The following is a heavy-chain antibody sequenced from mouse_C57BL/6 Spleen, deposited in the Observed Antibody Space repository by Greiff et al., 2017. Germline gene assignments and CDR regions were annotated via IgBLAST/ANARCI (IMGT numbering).Heavy chain of an antibody. CDR2: SRNKANDYTT. Sequence: EVKVVESGGGLVQSGRSLRLSCATSGFTFSDFYMEWVRQAPGKGLEWIAASRNKANDYTTEYSAAVKGRFIVSRDTSQSILYLQMNALRAEDTASYYCARDALITEGYFDVWGTGTTVTVSS. J-gene: IGHJ1*03. CDR3: ARDALITEGYFDV. CDR1: GFTFSDFY. D-gene: IGHD1-1*01. V-gene: IGHV7-1*01.